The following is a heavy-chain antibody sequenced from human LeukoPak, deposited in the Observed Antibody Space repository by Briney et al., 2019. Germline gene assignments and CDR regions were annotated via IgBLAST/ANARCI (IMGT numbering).Heavy chain of an antibody. CDR1: GGSISSYY. J-gene: IGHJ4*02. Sequence: SETLSLTCTVSGGSISSYYWSWIRQPPGKGLEWIGYIYYSGSTNYNPSLKSRVTISVDTSKNQFSLKLTSVTAADTAVYSCARQKGGVAGLKYYFDYWGRGTLVTVSS. D-gene: IGHD6-19*01. V-gene: IGHV4-59*08. CDR3: ARQKGGVAGLKYYFDY. CDR2: IYYSGST.